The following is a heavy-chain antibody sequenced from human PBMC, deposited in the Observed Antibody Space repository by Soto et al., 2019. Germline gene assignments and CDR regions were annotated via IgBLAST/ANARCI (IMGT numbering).Heavy chain of an antibody. Sequence: SETLSLTCAVYGGSFSGYYWSWIRQPPGKGLEWIGEINHSGSTNYNPSLKSRVTISVDTSKNQFSLKLSSVTAADTAVYYCARGAGATVSDWFDHWGQGTLVTVS. CDR2: INHSGST. CDR1: GGSFSGYY. V-gene: IGHV4-34*01. J-gene: IGHJ5*02. D-gene: IGHD1-26*01. CDR3: ARGAGATVSDWFDH.